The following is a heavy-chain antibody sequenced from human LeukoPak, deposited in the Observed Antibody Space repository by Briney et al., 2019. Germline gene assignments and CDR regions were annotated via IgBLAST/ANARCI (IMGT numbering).Heavy chain of an antibody. D-gene: IGHD1-26*01. Sequence: GGSLRLSCAASGFTFSSYWMSWVRQAPGKGLEWVANIKQDGSEKYYVDSVKGRFTISRDNAKNSLYLQMNSLRAEDTAVYYCARDQVGATTAFDYWGQGTLVTVSS. J-gene: IGHJ4*02. CDR2: IKQDGSEK. CDR1: GFTFSSYW. CDR3: ARDQVGATTAFDY. V-gene: IGHV3-7*01.